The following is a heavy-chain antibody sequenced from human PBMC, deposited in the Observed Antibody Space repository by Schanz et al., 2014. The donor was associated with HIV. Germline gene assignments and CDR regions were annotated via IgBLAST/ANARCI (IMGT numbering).Heavy chain of an antibody. D-gene: IGHD3-10*01. CDR2: ISYDGSDK. CDR1: GFTFRRHG. CDR3: AKDGAPSGSYSYGMDV. Sequence: QVQLVESGGRVVQPGRSLRLSCAASGFTFRRHGMHWVRQAPGKGLEWVAVISYDGSDKYYADSVKGRFTISRDNSKNTLYLQMNSLRAEDTAVYHCAKDGAPSGSYSYGMDVWGQGTTVTVSS. V-gene: IGHV3-30*18. J-gene: IGHJ6*02.